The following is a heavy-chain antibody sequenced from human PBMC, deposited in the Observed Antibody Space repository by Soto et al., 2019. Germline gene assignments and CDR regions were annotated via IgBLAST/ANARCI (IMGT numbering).Heavy chain of an antibody. Sequence: PSETLSLTCAVYGGSFSGYYWSWIRQPPGKGLEWIGEINHSGSTNYNPSLKSRVTISVDTSKNQFSLKLSSVTAADTAVYYCARGRDRLHVFDYWGQGTLVTVSS. CDR3: ARGRDRLHVFDY. V-gene: IGHV4-34*01. CDR2: INHSGST. CDR1: GGSFSGYY. D-gene: IGHD3-16*02. J-gene: IGHJ4*02.